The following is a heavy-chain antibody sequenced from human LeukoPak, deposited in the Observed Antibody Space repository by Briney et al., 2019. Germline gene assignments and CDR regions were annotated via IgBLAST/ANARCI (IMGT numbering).Heavy chain of an antibody. CDR2: IYYSGST. D-gene: IGHD3-10*01. Sequence: SETLSLTCTVSGGSISSYYWSWIRQPPGKGLEWIVYIYYSGSTKYNPSLKSRVTISVDTSKNQFSLKLSSVTAADTAVYYCARSYGSGSYFDYWGQGILVTVSS. J-gene: IGHJ4*02. V-gene: IGHV4-59*01. CDR3: ARSYGSGSYFDY. CDR1: GGSISSYY.